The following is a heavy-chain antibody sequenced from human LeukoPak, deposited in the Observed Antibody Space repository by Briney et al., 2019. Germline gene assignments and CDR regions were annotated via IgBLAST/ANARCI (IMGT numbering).Heavy chain of an antibody. Sequence: SVKVSCKASGGTFSRYAITWVRQAPGQGLEWMGGIIPIFGTANYAQKFQGRVTITADESTSTVYMELSSLRSEDTAVYYCARPNCGGDCYSGRGAFDIWGQGTMVTVSS. CDR2: IIPIFGTA. J-gene: IGHJ3*02. CDR3: ARPNCGGDCYSGRGAFDI. V-gene: IGHV1-69*01. CDR1: GGTFSRYA. D-gene: IGHD2-21*02.